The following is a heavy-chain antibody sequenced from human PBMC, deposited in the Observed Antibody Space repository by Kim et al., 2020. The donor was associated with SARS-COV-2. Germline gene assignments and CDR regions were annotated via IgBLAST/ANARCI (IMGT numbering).Heavy chain of an antibody. Sequence: ASVKVSCKASGYTFTGYYMHWVRQAPGQGLEWMGRINPNSGGTNYAQKFQGRVTMTRDTSISTAYMELSRLRSDDTAVYYCARLYPYSSSWLFDYWGQGTLVTVSS. CDR1: GYTFTGYY. J-gene: IGHJ4*02. CDR3: ARLYPYSSSWLFDY. D-gene: IGHD6-13*01. CDR2: INPNSGGT. V-gene: IGHV1-2*06.